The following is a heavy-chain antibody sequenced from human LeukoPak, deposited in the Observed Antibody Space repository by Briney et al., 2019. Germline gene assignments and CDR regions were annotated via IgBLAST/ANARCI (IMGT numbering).Heavy chain of an antibody. CDR1: GYSISSGYY. V-gene: IGHV4-38-2*02. CDR3: ARDLTGGSSWYQYYFTT. CDR2: IYHSGST. J-gene: IGHJ4*02. Sequence: SETLSLTCTVSGYSISSGYYRGWIRQPPGKGLEWIGSIYHSGSTYYNPSLKSRVTISVDTSKNQFSLKLSSVTAPDTAVYYCARDLTGGSSWYQYYFTTGAREPWSPSPQ. D-gene: IGHD6-13*01.